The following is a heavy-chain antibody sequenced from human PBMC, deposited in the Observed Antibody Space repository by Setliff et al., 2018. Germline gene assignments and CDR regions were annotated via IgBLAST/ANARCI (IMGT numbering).Heavy chain of an antibody. J-gene: IGHJ5*02. V-gene: IGHV4-38-2*02. Sequence: LSETLSLTCDVSGASISSGHYWGWIRQPPGKGLEWIATINHKGRTYFNPSLKSRVTMSVDTSRNQISLNLTSVTAADTAMYYCARERTIFGILVISGWFDPWGQGTVVTVSS. D-gene: IGHD3-3*01. CDR1: GASISSGHY. CDR3: ARERTIFGILVISGWFDP. CDR2: INHKGRT.